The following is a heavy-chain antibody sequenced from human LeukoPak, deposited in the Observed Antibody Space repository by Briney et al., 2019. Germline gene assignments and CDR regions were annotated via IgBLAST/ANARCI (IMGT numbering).Heavy chain of an antibody. J-gene: IGHJ4*02. CDR1: GFTFSSYG. Sequence: GRSLRLSCAASGFTFSSYGMHWVRQAPGKGLEWVAVISYDGSNKYYADSVKGRFTISRDNSKNTLYLQMNSLRAEDTAVYYCVKEPPMGDSSGWYGYWGQGTLVTVSS. CDR2: ISYDGSNK. D-gene: IGHD6-19*01. V-gene: IGHV3-30*18. CDR3: VKEPPMGDSSGWYGY.